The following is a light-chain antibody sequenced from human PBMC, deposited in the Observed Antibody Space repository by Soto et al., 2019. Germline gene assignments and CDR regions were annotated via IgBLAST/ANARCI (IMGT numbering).Light chain of an antibody. CDR1: QSITYW. CDR3: QQYSRYSIT. CDR2: KTY. V-gene: IGKV1-5*03. J-gene: IGKJ4*01. Sequence: DIQMTQSPSTLSASVGDRVTITCRASQSITYWLARYQQKPGKAPTVLIYKTYTIQSGVTSRLSGSGSGTEFTLTIRTVQPDDFATYYCQQYSRYSITFGGGTKVEIK.